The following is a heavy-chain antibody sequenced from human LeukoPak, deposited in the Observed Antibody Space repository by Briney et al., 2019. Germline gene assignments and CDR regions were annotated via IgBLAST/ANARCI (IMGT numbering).Heavy chain of an antibody. V-gene: IGHV3-23*01. CDR1: GFTFSSYA. J-gene: IGHJ4*02. CDR3: AKDDPVAGTPGYFDY. D-gene: IGHD6-19*01. CDR2: ISGSGSST. Sequence: GGSLRLSCAASGFTFSSYAMSWVRQAPGKGLEWVSAISGSGSSTYYADSVKGRFTISRDNSKNTLYLQMNSLRAEDTAVYYCAKDDPVAGTPGYFDYWGQGTLVTVSS.